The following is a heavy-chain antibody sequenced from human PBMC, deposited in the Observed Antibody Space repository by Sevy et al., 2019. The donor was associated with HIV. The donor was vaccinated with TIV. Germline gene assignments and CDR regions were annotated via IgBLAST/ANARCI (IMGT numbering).Heavy chain of an antibody. CDR3: AGENAWGRGYS. D-gene: IGHD1-26*01. V-gene: IGHV4-59*08. Sequence: SETLSLTCTVSGGSITSLYWNWIRQPPGKGLEWIANIYYNGHINYNPSLKSRVTLSLDTSKNQFSLRLSSVTAADTTMYYCAGENAWGRGYSWGQGSLVTVSS. J-gene: IGHJ4*02. CDR2: IYYNGHI. CDR1: GGSITSLY.